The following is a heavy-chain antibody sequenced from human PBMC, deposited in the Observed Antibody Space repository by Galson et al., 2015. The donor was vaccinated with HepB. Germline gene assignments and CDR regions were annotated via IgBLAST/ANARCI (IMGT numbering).Heavy chain of an antibody. D-gene: IGHD1-1*01. CDR2: IIPIFGIA. J-gene: IGHJ4*02. CDR3: ARLSGWKRYYFDY. CDR1: GGTFSSYA. Sequence: SVKVSCKASGGTFSSYAISWVRQAPGQGLEWMGGIIPIFGIANYAQKFQGRVTITADESTSTAYMELSSLRSEDTAVYYCARLSGWKRYYFDYWGQGTLVTVSS. V-gene: IGHV1-69*13.